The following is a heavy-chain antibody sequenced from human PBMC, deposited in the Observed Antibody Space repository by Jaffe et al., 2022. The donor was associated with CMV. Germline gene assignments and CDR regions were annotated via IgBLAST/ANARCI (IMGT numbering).Heavy chain of an antibody. CDR2: IYHSESP. D-gene: IGHD3-10*02. Sequence: QVQLQESGPGLVKPSGTLSLTCAVSGGSISSSNWWNWVRQPPGKGLEWIGQIYHSESPNYNPSLKSRVTISIDKSNNQFSLKLSSVTAADTAIYYCARGPITMLTNWFDPWGQGTLVTVSS. CDR1: GGSISSSNW. CDR3: ARGPITMLTNWFDP. V-gene: IGHV4-4*02. J-gene: IGHJ5*02.